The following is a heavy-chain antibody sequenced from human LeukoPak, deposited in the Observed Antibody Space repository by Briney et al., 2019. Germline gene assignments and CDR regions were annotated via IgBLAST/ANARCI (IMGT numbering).Heavy chain of an antibody. J-gene: IGHJ4*02. D-gene: IGHD5-18*01. CDR2: IYYSGST. CDR3: ATSRGYSYGWFDY. Sequence: KPSETLSLTCTVSGVSISSSSYYWGWLRQPPGKGLEWIGSIYYSGSTYYNPSLKRRVTISVDTSKNQFSLKLSSVTAADTAVYYCATSRGYSYGWFDYWGQGTLVTVSS. CDR1: GVSISSSSYY. V-gene: IGHV4-39*01.